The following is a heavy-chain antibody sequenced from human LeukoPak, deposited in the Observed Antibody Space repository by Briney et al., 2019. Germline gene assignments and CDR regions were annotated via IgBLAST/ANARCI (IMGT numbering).Heavy chain of an antibody. J-gene: IGHJ4*02. CDR3: ARDGDYEDW. V-gene: IGHV1-18*04. CDR1: GYTFTGYY. D-gene: IGHD4-17*01. CDR2: VSNYKGHT. Sequence: ASVKVSCKASGYTFTGYYMHWVRQAPGQGLEWMGWVSNYKGHTKYAQKFQDRVSMTTDISTNTAYMELRSLRSDDTAVYYCARDGDYEDWWGQGTLVTASS.